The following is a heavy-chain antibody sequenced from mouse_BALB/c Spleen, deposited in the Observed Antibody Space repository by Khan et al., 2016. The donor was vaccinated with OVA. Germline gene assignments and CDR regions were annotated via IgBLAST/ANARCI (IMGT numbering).Heavy chain of an antibody. CDR1: GYSITSGYA. CDR2: ISYSGVT. V-gene: IGHV3-2*02. Sequence: EVQLQESGPGLVKPSQSLSLTCTVTGYSITSGYAWNWIRQFPGNKLEWMGYISYSGVTSYTPSLKSRIFITRDTSKNQFFLQLNSVTTEDTATNYCARGNYYGYYFDYWGQGTTLTVSS. J-gene: IGHJ2*01. D-gene: IGHD1-1*01. CDR3: ARGNYYGYYFDY.